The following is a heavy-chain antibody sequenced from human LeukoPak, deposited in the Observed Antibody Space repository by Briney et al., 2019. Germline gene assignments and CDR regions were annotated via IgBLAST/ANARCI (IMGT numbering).Heavy chain of an antibody. V-gene: IGHV3-74*01. J-gene: IGHJ4*02. Sequence: GGSLRLSCAASGNYWMHWVRQAPGKGLVWVSHINSDGSRTGYADSVKGRFTISKDNAKNMVYLHMNSLRVDDTAVYYCVSFYETYWGRGTLVTVSS. D-gene: IGHD2-2*01. CDR2: INSDGSRT. CDR3: VSFYETY. CDR1: GNYW.